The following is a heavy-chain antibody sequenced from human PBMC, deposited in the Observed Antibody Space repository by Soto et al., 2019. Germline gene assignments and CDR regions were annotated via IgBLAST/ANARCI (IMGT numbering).Heavy chain of an antibody. CDR1: GFTFSSYG. V-gene: IGHV3-30*18. Sequence: RGSLRLSCAASGFTFSSYGMHWVRQAPGKGLEWVAVISYDGSNKYYADSVKGRFTISRDNSKNTLYLQMNSLRAEDTAVYYCAKDFSRGAPVAYWGQGTLVTVSS. CDR2: ISYDGSNK. CDR3: AKDFSRGAPVAY. J-gene: IGHJ4*02.